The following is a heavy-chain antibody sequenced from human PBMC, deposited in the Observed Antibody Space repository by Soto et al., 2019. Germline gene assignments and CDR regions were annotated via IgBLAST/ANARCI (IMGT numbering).Heavy chain of an antibody. CDR2: FYPGDSTS. Sequence: PGESLKISCKTSGYSFISYWVAWVRQKPGKGLEWMGTFYPGDSTSTYSPSFQGQVTISVDKSISTAYLHLSSLKASDTAMYYCARIIVYCRNDDCSWTFDIWGRGTMVTVSS. J-gene: IGHJ3*02. D-gene: IGHD1-1*01. CDR1: GYSFISYW. CDR3: ARIIVYCRNDDCSWTFDI. V-gene: IGHV5-51*01.